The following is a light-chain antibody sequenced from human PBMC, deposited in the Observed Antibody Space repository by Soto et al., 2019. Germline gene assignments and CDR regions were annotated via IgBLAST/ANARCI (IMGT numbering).Light chain of an antibody. V-gene: IGLV1-47*01. CDR2: RNN. J-gene: IGLJ3*02. CDR3: AAWDDSLSGWV. Sequence: QSVLTQPPSASGTPGQRVTISCSGSSSNIGSNYVYWYQQLPGTAPKLLIYRNNQRPSGVPDRFSGSKSGTSAPLAISGLLSEDEADYYCAAWDDSLSGWVFGGGTKLTVL. CDR1: SSNIGSNY.